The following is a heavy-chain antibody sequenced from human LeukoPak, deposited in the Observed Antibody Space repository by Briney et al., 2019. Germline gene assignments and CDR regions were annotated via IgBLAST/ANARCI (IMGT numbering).Heavy chain of an antibody. CDR1: GYTFTTYA. Sequence: ASVKVSCKASGYTFTTYAMHWVRQAPGQRHEWMGWISGGNGNTRYSQKFQGRVTFTRDTSASTAYMELSSLRSEDTAVYYCARQMPLGEFDYWGQGTLVTVSS. J-gene: IGHJ4*02. CDR2: ISGGNGNT. CDR3: ARQMPLGEFDY. D-gene: IGHD2-2*01. V-gene: IGHV1-3*01.